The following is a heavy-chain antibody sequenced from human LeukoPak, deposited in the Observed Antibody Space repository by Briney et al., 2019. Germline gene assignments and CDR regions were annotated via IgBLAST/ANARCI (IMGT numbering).Heavy chain of an antibody. V-gene: IGHV6-1*01. J-gene: IGHJ4*02. CDR3: ARGRARYYYDSSGYYYFDY. Sequence: SQTLSLTCAISGDSVSSNSAAWNWIRQSPSRGLEWLGRTYYRSKWYNDYAVSAKSRITINPDTSKNQFSLQLNSVTPEDTAVYYCARGRARYYYDSSGYYYFDYWGQGTLVTVSS. D-gene: IGHD3-22*01. CDR2: TYYRSKWYN. CDR1: GDSVSSNSAA.